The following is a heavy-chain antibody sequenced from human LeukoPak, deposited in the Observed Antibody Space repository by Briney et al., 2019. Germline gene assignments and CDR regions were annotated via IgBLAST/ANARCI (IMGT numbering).Heavy chain of an antibody. J-gene: IGHJ4*02. D-gene: IGHD3-22*01. CDR1: GDSISGYY. CDR3: ARGYFDSSGSSNPFDY. V-gene: IGHV4-4*09. CDR2: IHSSGST. Sequence: SETLSLTCTVSGDSISGYYWSWIRQTPGKGLEWIGCIHSSGSTNYNPSLKSRVTISVDTSKNQFSLRLTSGTAADTAVYFCARGYFDSSGSSNPFDYWGQGALVTVSS.